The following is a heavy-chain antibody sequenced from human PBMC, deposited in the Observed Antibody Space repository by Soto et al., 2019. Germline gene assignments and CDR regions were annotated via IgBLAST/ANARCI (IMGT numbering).Heavy chain of an antibody. CDR1: GGSISSGGYF. V-gene: IGHV4-30-2*01. CDR3: ATSAVLRFLEWPDHYYYGMEV. Sequence: PSETLSLTGAVSGGSISSGGYFWSWILHPPGKGLEWIGYIYHRGSTYYNPSLKSRVTISVDRSKNQFSLKLSSVTAADTAVYYCATSAVLRFLEWPDHYYYGMEVWGKGNTVTVSS. CDR2: IYHRGST. D-gene: IGHD3-3*01. J-gene: IGHJ6*04.